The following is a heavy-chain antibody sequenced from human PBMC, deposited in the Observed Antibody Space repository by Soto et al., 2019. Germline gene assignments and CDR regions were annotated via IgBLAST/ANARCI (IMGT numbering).Heavy chain of an antibody. V-gene: IGHV1-24*01. D-gene: IGHD6-13*01. Sequence: ASVKVSCKVSGYTLTELSMHWVRQAPGKGLEWMGGFDPEDGETIYAQKFQGRVTMTEDTSTDTAYMELSSLRSEDTAVYYCATMQQLVSWKYNLFDPWGQGTLVTVSS. CDR3: ATMQQLVSWKYNLFDP. J-gene: IGHJ5*02. CDR1: GYTLTELS. CDR2: FDPEDGET.